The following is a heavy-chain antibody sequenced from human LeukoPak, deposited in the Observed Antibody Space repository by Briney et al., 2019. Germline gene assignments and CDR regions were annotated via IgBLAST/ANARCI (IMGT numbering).Heavy chain of an antibody. J-gene: IGHJ4*02. CDR2: INPNSGGT. CDR3: ARVTITMIVPFDY. CDR1: GYTFTGYY. V-gene: IGHV1-2*02. Sequence: ASVKVSCKASGYTFTGYYMHWVRQAPGQGLEWMRWINPNSGGTNYAQKFQGRVTMTRDTSISTAYMELSRLRSDDTAVYYCARVTITMIVPFDYWGQGTLVTVSS. D-gene: IGHD3-22*01.